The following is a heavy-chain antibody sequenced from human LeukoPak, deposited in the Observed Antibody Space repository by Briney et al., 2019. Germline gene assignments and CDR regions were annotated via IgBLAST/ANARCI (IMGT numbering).Heavy chain of an antibody. V-gene: IGHV4-34*01. J-gene: IGHJ6*02. Sequence: PSETLCLTCGVDGVSLSGYFWAWIRESPGKGLEWIGEINYSASITYSNPSLQSRVTISVDTSKNHFSLRLSSVTAADTAVYYCARSALTGMRQYARENDYYYGMEFWGQGATVIVSS. CDR1: GVSLSGYF. CDR3: ARSALTGMRQYARENDYYYGMEF. CDR2: INYSASI.